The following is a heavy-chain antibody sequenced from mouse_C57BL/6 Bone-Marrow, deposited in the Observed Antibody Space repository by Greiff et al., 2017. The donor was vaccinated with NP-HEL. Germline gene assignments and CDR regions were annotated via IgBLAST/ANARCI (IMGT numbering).Heavy chain of an antibody. D-gene: IGHD1-1*01. CDR1: GFNIKDDY. Sequence: VQLKQSGAELVRPGASVKLSCTASGFNIKDDYMHWVKQRPEQGLEWIGWIDPENGDTEYASTFQGKATLTADTSSNTAYLQLSSRTSEYTAVYYCTTFRFITTVVASNYFDYWGQGTTLTVSS. CDR3: TTFRFITTVVASNYFDY. V-gene: IGHV14-4*01. CDR2: IDPENGDT. J-gene: IGHJ2*01.